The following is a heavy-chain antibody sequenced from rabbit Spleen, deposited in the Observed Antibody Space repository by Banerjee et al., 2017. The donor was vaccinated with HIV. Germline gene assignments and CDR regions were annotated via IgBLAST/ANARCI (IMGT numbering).Heavy chain of an antibody. CDR1: GFSFSSNDY. V-gene: IGHV1S40*01. J-gene: IGHJ6*01. Sequence: QSLEESGGGLVQTEGSLTLTCKASGFSFSSNDYMCWVRQAPGKGLEWIACTVGGRSTFTYYASWVNGRFTISKASSTTVTLQMTSLTAADTATYFCARDTATSFSTYGMDLWGQGTLVTVS. D-gene: IGHD1-1*01. CDR3: ARDTATSFSTYGMDL. CDR2: TVGGRSTFT.